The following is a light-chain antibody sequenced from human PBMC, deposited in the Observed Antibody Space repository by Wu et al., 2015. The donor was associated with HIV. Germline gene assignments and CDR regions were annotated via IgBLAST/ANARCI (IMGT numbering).Light chain of an antibody. CDR1: QSVTSSY. J-gene: IGKJ5*01. V-gene: IGKV3-20*01. CDR3: QQYGSSPPT. Sequence: EIVLTQSPGTLSLSPGKRATLSCRASQSVTSSYLAWYQQKPGQAPRLLISGASSRAAGIPDKFSGSGSGTDFTLTISRLEPEDFAVYYCQQYGSSPPTFGQGTRLEIE. CDR2: GAS.